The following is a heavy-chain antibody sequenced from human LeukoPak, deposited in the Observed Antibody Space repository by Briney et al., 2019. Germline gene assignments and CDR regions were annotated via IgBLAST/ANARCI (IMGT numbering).Heavy chain of an antibody. CDR2: NSAYNGNT. V-gene: IGHV1-18*01. CDR1: GYTFTSYG. J-gene: IGHJ4*02. CDR3: ARAIRNQLLSDY. D-gene: IGHD2-2*01. Sequence: ASVKVSCKASGYTFTSYGISWVRQAPGQGLEWMGWNSAYNGNTNYAQKLQGRVTMTTDTSTSTAYMELRSLRSDDTAVYYCARAIRNQLLSDYWGQGTLVTVSS.